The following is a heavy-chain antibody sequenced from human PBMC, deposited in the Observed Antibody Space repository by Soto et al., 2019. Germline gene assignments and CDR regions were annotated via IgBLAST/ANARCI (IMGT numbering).Heavy chain of an antibody. CDR2: ISGSGTST. J-gene: IGHJ4*02. V-gene: IGHV3-23*01. D-gene: IGHD2-21*01. CDR3: AKSLSALFSLGDFKY. CDR1: GFTFSSYA. Sequence: GGLRLSCAASGFTFSSYALNWVRQAPGKGLEWVAEISGSGTSTYYAPSVKGRFIISSDSSKNTLYLRMYSLRAEDTAMYYCAKSLSALFSLGDFKYWGQGALVTVSS.